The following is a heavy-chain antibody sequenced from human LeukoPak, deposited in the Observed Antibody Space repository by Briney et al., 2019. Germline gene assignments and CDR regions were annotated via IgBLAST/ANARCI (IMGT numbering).Heavy chain of an antibody. J-gene: IGHJ4*02. Sequence: ASVKVSCKASGYTLTGYYMHWVRQAPGQGLEWMGWINPNSDGTNYAQKFQGRVTMTGDTSINTAYMQLSRLRSDDTAVYYCARRGVRGNYYVYWGQGTLVTVSS. CDR3: ARRGVRGNYYVY. D-gene: IGHD3-10*01. V-gene: IGHV1-2*02. CDR2: INPNSDGT. CDR1: GYTLTGYY.